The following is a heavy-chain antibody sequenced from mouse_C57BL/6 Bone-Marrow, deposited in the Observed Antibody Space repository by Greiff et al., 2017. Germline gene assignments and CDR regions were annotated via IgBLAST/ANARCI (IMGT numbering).Heavy chain of an antibody. CDR1: GFTFSSYA. D-gene: IGHD1-1*01. V-gene: IGHV5-4*01. J-gene: IGHJ3*01. CDR3: AIYYGISDFAY. Sequence: EVQLVESGGGLVKPGGSLKLSCAASGFTFSSYAMSWVRPTPEKRLEWVATMSDGGSYTYYPDNVKGRFTISRDNDKNNLYMKMSHLKSEDTSMYYCAIYYGISDFAYWGQGTLVTVSA. CDR2: MSDGGSYT.